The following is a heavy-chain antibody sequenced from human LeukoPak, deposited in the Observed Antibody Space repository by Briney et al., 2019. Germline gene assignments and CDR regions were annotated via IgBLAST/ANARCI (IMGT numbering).Heavy chain of an antibody. Sequence: EASVKVSCKASGYTFNYYGINWVRQAPGQRLEWMGWISAYNGNTNYAQNLQGRVTMTTDTSTSTAYMELRSLRSDDTALYYCARGGYSYGYMGYSDFWGQGTLVTVSS. CDR2: ISAYNGNT. CDR1: GYTFNYYG. V-gene: IGHV1-18*01. D-gene: IGHD5-18*01. J-gene: IGHJ4*02. CDR3: ARGGYSYGYMGYSDF.